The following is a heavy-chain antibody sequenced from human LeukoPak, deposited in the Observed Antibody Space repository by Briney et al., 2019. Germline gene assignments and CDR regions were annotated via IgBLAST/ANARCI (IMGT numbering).Heavy chain of an antibody. V-gene: IGHV3-74*01. CDR2: INSDDSRT. CDR1: GFTFSAFW. D-gene: IGHD2-2*02. J-gene: IGHJ6*02. CDR3: ARDRELRYCSSTSCYNYFGMDV. Sequence: GGSLRLSCAASGFTFSAFWMHWVRQAPGKGLVWVSRINSDDSRTTYADSVKGRFTISRDNAKNSLYLQMNSLRAEDTALYYCARDRELRYCSSTSCYNYFGMDVWGQGTTVTVSS.